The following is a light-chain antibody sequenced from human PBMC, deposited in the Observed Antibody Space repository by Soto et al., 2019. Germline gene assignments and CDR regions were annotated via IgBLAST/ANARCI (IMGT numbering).Light chain of an antibody. CDR2: EVS. CDR1: SSDVGGYNY. Sequence: QSALTQPASVSGSPGQSITISCTGTSSDVGGYNYVSWYQHHPGKVPKLMIYEVSNRPSGVSNRFSGSKSGNTASLTISGLQGEDEADYYCNSYTSSSTVVFVGGTKLTVL. CDR3: NSYTSSSTVV. V-gene: IGLV2-14*01. J-gene: IGLJ2*01.